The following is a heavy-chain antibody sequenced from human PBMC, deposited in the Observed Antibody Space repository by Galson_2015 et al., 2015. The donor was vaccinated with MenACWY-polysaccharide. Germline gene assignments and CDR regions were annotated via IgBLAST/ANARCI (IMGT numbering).Heavy chain of an antibody. Sequence: SLRLSCAASGFIFNHYGIHWVRQAPGKGLEWVTLISYDETNKHYVDSVKGRFTISRDTSKNVVYLQMDSLRVEDTALYFCAKDNWLRREVLVGDYDYWGQGTLVAVSS. CDR2: ISYDETNK. D-gene: IGHD4-17*01. CDR1: GFIFNHYG. V-gene: IGHV3-30*18. CDR3: AKDNWLRREVLVGDYDY. J-gene: IGHJ4*02.